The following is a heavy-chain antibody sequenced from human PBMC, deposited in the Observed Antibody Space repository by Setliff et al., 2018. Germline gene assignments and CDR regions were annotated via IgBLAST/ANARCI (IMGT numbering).Heavy chain of an antibody. D-gene: IGHD5-18*01. CDR2: IYHNGNT. J-gene: IGHJ6*02. CDR1: GGSLSSLY. Sequence: PSETLSLTCTVSGGSLSSLYWSWIRQSPGRGLDWIGYIYHNGNTNFNPSLKARVTMSVDTSKNQFALNLRSVTAADAAVYYCVRDRTAYSYGLDVWGQGTTVTVSS. CDR3: VRDRTAYSYGLDV. V-gene: IGHV4-59*11.